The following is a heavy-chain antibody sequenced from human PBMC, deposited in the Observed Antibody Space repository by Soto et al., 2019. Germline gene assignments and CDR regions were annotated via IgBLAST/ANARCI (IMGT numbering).Heavy chain of an antibody. V-gene: IGHV4-4*07. CDR3: VRDGTKTLRDWFDP. CDR1: GASISGLY. D-gene: IGHD1-1*01. CDR2: IYATGTT. Sequence: PSETLSLTCTVSGASISGLYWSWIRKSAGKGLEWIGRIYATGTTDYNPSLKSRVMMSVGTSKKQFSLKLRSVTAADTAVYYCVRDGTKTLRDWFDPWGQGISVTVSS. J-gene: IGHJ5*02.